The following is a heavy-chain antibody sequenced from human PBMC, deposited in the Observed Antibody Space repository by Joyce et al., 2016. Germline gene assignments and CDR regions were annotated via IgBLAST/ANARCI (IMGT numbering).Heavy chain of an antibody. J-gene: IGHJ4*02. CDR1: GFTFGAYG. CDR3: ARDGSHYEVDD. V-gene: IGHV3-30*02. Sequence: QVQLVESGGGVVQPGGSLRLSCVASGFTFGAYGMHWVRQAPSKGLEWVAFMTTDGREKYYADSGKGRLTISSDNAKSTLYAQMNSLRVEDTAVYYCARDGSHYEVDDWGQGTLVTVSS. D-gene: IGHD1-26*01. CDR2: MTTDGREK.